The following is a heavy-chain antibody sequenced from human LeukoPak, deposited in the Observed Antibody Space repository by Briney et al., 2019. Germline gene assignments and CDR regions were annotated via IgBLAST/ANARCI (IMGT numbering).Heavy chain of an antibody. D-gene: IGHD3-10*01. Sequence: PGGSLRLSCAASGFTFSSYAMSWVRQAPGKGLEWVAVIWYDGSTKYYADSVKGRFTISRDNSKNTLYLEMISLKADDTAVYFCARRSGSGNYAWDAFDIWGQGTMVTVSS. CDR2: IWYDGSTK. CDR1: GFTFSSYA. V-gene: IGHV3-33*08. J-gene: IGHJ3*02. CDR3: ARRSGSGNYAWDAFDI.